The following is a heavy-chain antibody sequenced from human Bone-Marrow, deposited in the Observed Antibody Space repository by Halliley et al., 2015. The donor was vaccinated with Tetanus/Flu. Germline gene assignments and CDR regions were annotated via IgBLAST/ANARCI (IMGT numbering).Heavy chain of an antibody. J-gene: IGHJ4*02. D-gene: IGHD5-18*01. V-gene: IGHV5-51*01. CDR2: IYPGDSDT. CDR1: GYTLTNYW. Sequence: VQLVQSGAEVKKPGESLKISCKGSGYTLTNYWIGWVRQMPGKGLEWMGIIYPGDSDTTYSPSFQGQVTISVDKSISTAYLQWSSLKASDTATYYCARSLLGYSYDYYFDYWGQGTLVTVSS. CDR3: ARSLLGYSYDYYFDY.